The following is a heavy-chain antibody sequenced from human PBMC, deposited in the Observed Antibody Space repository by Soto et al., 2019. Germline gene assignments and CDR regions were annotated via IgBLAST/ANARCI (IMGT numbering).Heavy chain of an antibody. Sequence: QVQLQESGPGLVKPSETLSLTCTVSGGSVSSGSYYWSWIRQPPGKGLEWIGYIYYSGSTNYNPSLKSRVTISVDTSKNQFSLKLSSVTAADTAVYYCARGIECWYQGRYYDGMDVWGQGTTVTVSS. CDR2: IYYSGST. V-gene: IGHV4-61*01. CDR1: GGSVSSGSYY. CDR3: ARGIECWYQGRYYDGMDV. D-gene: IGHD6-13*01. J-gene: IGHJ6*02.